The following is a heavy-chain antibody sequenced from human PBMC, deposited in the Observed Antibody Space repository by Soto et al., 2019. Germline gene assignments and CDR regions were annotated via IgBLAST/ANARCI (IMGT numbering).Heavy chain of an antibody. J-gene: IGHJ3*02. CDR1: GFTFSSYA. V-gene: IGHV3-23*01. Sequence: GGSLRLSCAASGFTFSSYAMSWVRQAPGKGLEWVSAISGSGGSTYYADSVKGRFTISRDNSKNTLYLQMNSLRAEDTAVYYCAKDRGGSGSLHLDAFDIWGQGTMVTVS. D-gene: IGHD3-10*01. CDR2: ISGSGGST. CDR3: AKDRGGSGSLHLDAFDI.